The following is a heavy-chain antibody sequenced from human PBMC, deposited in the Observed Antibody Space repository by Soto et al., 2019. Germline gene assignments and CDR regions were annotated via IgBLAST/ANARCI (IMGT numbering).Heavy chain of an antibody. CDR3: TRAQGVGAFDY. J-gene: IGHJ4*02. CDR1: GGSISSSNW. CDR2: IYHSEST. D-gene: IGHD3-16*01. Sequence: QVRLQESGPGLVEPSGTLSLTCAVSGGSISSSNWYNWVRQPPGKGLEWIGEIYHSESTNYNPSLKRRVTISMDRSKNYFSLKMTSVTVADTAVYYLTRAQGVGAFDYWGQGVLVTVSS. V-gene: IGHV4-4*02.